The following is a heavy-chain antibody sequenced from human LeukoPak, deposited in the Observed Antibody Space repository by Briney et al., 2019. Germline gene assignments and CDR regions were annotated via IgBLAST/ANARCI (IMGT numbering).Heavy chain of an antibody. D-gene: IGHD6-19*01. CDR3: ARPQWLAHDVFDI. CDR1: GGSISNRY. J-gene: IGHJ3*02. V-gene: IGHV4-59*11. Sequence: ASETLSLTCSVSGGSISNRYWSWIRQPPGKGLEWIGYIHSSGSTDYNPSLESRVTISVDTSKNQFSLKVNSVTAADTAVYYCARPQWLAHDVFDIWGQGTMVTVSS. CDR2: IHSSGST.